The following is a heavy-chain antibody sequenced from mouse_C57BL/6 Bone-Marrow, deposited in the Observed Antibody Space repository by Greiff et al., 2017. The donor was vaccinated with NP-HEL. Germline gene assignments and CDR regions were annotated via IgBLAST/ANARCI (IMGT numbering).Heavy chain of an antibody. D-gene: IGHD1-1*01. CDR2: ISSGGSYT. V-gene: IGHV5-6*02. CDR1: GFTFSSYG. CDR3: ARRGITTVVAVDY. Sequence: EVNVVESGGDLVKPGGSLTLSCAASGFTFSSYGMSWVRQTPDKRLEWVATISSGGSYTYYPDSVKGRFTISRDNAKNTLYLQMSSLKSEDTAMYYCARRGITTVVAVDYWGQGTTLTVSS. J-gene: IGHJ2*01.